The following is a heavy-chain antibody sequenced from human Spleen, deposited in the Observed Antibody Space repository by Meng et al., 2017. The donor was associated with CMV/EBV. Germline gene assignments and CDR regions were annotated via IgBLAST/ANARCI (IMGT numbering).Heavy chain of an antibody. V-gene: IGHV1-46*01. CDR2: INPSGGTT. J-gene: IGHJ5*02. CDR1: YIFTNYY. Sequence: YIFTNYYIHWVRQAPGQGLEWMGIINPSGGTTKYAQKFRGRVTMTRDTSTSTIYMELSSLRSEDTAVYYCARGGVSGSYPLENNWFDPWGQGTLVTVSS. D-gene: IGHD1-26*01. CDR3: ARGGVSGSYPLENNWFDP.